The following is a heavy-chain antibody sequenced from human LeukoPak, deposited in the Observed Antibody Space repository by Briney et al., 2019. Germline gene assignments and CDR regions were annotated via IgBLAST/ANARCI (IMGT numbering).Heavy chain of an antibody. CDR2: LYYSGST. CDR3: ARPYSGSAYYFDY. Sequence: SETLSLTCTVSGGSISSSRYYWGWIRQPPGKGLEWIGSLYYSGSTYYNPPLKTRVTISVDTSKTQFSLKLSSVTAADTAVYYCARPYSGSAYYFDYWGQGTLVTVSS. D-gene: IGHD1-26*01. CDR1: GGSISSSRYY. V-gene: IGHV4-39*01. J-gene: IGHJ4*02.